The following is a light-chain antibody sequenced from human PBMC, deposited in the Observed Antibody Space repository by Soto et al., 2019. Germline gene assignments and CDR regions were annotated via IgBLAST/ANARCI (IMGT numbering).Light chain of an antibody. J-gene: IGKJ1*01. V-gene: IGKV3D-15*01. CDR1: QRVSSN. Sequence: EIVMTQSPATLSVSPGERATLSFRASQRVSSNHLAWYQHKPGQAPRLLIYDASIRAAGVPARFSGSGSGTDFSLTISSLEPEDFAIYYCQQHSIWPPLTFGQGTKVDIK. CDR2: DAS. CDR3: QQHSIWPPLT.